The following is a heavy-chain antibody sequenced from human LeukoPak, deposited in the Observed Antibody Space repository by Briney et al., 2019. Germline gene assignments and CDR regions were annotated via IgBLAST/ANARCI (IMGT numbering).Heavy chain of an antibody. Sequence: ASVKVSFKASGGTFSSYAISWVRQAPGQGLEWMGRIIPILGIANYAQKFQGRVTITADKSTSTAYMELSSLRAEDTAVYYCASWYYDSSGAPFDYWGQGTLVTVSS. J-gene: IGHJ4*02. V-gene: IGHV1-69*04. CDR3: ASWYYDSSGAPFDY. CDR1: GGTFSSYA. D-gene: IGHD3-22*01. CDR2: IIPILGIA.